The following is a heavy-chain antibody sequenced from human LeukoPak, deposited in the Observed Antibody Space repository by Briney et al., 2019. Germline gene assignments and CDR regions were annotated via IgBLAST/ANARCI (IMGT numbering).Heavy chain of an antibody. J-gene: IGHJ4*02. Sequence: GGSLRLSCAASGFTFSSYAMHWVRQAPGKGLEWVAVISYDGSNKYYADSVKGRFTISRDNSKNTLYLQMNSLRAEDTAVYYCATLVGSGYYFPFDYWGQGTLVTVSS. CDR3: ATLVGSGYYFPFDY. CDR1: GFTFSSYA. CDR2: ISYDGSNK. D-gene: IGHD3-22*01. V-gene: IGHV3-30-3*01.